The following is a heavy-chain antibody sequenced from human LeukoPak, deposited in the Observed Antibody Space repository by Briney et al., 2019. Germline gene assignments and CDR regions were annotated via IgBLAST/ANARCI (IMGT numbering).Heavy chain of an antibody. J-gene: IGHJ4*02. CDR3: ARGFSPSYYYDSSGYYSSYTHFDY. D-gene: IGHD3-22*01. CDR1: GYTFTAYY. CDR2: INPNSGDT. V-gene: IGHV1-2*02. Sequence: PPASVKVSCMASGYTFTAYYMHWVRQAPGQGLEWMGWINPNSGDTNYAQKFQGRVTMTRDTSISTAYMELSRLRSDDSAVYYCARGFSPSYYYDSSGYYSSYTHFDYWGQGTLVTVSS.